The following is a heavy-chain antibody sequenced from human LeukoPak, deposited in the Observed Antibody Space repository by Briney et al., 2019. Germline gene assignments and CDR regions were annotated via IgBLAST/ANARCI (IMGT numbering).Heavy chain of an antibody. CDR2: ISYDGSNK. CDR3: AKDPFDY. V-gene: IGHV3-30*18. J-gene: IGHJ4*02. Sequence: GRSLRLSCAASGFTFSSYGMHWVRQAPGKGLEWVAVISYDGSNKYYADSMKGRFTISRDNSKNTLYLQMNSLRAEDTAVYYCAKDPFDYWGQGTLVTVSS. CDR1: GFTFSSYG.